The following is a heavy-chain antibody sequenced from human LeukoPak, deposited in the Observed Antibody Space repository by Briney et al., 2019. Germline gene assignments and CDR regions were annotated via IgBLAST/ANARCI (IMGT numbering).Heavy chain of an antibody. CDR2: INHSGST. D-gene: IGHD2-2*02. CDR3: ARWVVPAAIRRQYNWFDP. V-gene: IGHV4-34*01. Sequence: SETLSLTCAVYGGSFSGYYWSWIRQPPGKGLGWIGEINHSGSTNYNPSLKSRVTISVDTSKNQFSLKLSSVTAADTAVYYCARWVVPAAIRRQYNWFDPWGQGTLVTVSS. CDR1: GGSFSGYY. J-gene: IGHJ5*02.